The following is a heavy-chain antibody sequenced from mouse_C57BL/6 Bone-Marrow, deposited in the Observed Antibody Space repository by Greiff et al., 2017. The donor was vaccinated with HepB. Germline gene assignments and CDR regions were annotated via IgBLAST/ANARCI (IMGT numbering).Heavy chain of an antibody. CDR3: ARSYDYDEVAY. D-gene: IGHD2-4*01. CDR2: INPYNGGT. J-gene: IGHJ3*01. CDR1: GYTFTDYY. Sequence: VQLKESGPVLVKPGASVKMSCKASGYTFTDYYMNWVKQSHGKSLEWIGVINPYNGGTSYNQKFKGKATLTVDKSSSTAYMELNSLTSEDSAVYYCARSYDYDEVAYWGQGTLVTVSA. V-gene: IGHV1-19*01.